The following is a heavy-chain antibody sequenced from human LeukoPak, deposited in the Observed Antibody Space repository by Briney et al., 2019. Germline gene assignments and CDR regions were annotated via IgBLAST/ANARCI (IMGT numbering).Heavy chain of an antibody. CDR2: ISVYNGNT. D-gene: IGHD1-26*01. Sequence: ASVKVSCKASGYTLRNYDISWVRQAPGQGLEWMGWISVYNGNTNFAQKFQGRVTMTTDTSTSTAYMELRSLRSDDTAMYYCARVDAGNYYGHDYWGQGTLVTVTS. J-gene: IGHJ4*02. CDR3: ARVDAGNYYGHDY. CDR1: GYTLRNYD. V-gene: IGHV1-18*01.